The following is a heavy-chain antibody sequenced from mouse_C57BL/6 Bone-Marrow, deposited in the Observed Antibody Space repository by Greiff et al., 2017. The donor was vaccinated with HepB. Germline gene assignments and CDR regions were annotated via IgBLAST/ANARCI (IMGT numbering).Heavy chain of an antibody. CDR3: ARDPYFYGSDYDMDY. J-gene: IGHJ4*01. CDR1: GYTFTSYG. Sequence: VQLQQSGAELARPGASVKLSCKASGYTFTSYGISWVKQRTGQGLEWIGEIYPRSGNTYYNEKFKGKATLTADKSSSTAYIELRSLTSEDSAVYFCARDPYFYGSDYDMDYWCQGTSLTVSS. D-gene: IGHD1-1*01. V-gene: IGHV1-81*01. CDR2: IYPRSGNT.